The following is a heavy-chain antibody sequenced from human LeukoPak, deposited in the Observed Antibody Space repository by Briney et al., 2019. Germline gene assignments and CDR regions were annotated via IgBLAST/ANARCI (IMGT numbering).Heavy chain of an antibody. CDR1: GFTFSSYG. J-gene: IGHJ4*02. V-gene: IGHV3-30*03. CDR2: ISYDGSNK. D-gene: IGHD3-10*01. Sequence: GGSLRLSCAASGFTFSSYGMHWVRQAPGKGLEWVAVISYDGSNKYYADSVKGRFTISRDNSKNTLYLQMNSLKTEDTAVYYCTTAHYGSGMAVVNYWGQGTLVTVSS. CDR3: TTAHYGSGMAVVNY.